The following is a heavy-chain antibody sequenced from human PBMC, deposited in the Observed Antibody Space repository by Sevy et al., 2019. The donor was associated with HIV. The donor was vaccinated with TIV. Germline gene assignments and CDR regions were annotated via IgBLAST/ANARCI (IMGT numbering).Heavy chain of an antibody. D-gene: IGHD5-12*01. CDR1: GGSISSYY. Sequence: SETLSLTCTVSGGSISSYYWSWIRQPPGKGLEWIGYIYYSGSTNYNPSLKSRVTISVDTSKNQFSLKLSSVTAADTAVYYCARRWMANDYWGQGTLVTVS. CDR2: IYYSGST. V-gene: IGHV4-59*01. J-gene: IGHJ4*02. CDR3: ARRWMANDY.